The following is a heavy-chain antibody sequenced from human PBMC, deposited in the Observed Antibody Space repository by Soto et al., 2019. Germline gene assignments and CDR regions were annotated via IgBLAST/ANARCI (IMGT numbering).Heavy chain of an antibody. CDR2: IWYDGSNK. D-gene: IGHD3-3*01. CDR1: GFTFSSYG. Sequence: QVQLVESGGGVVQPGRSLRLSCAASGFTFSSYGMHWVRQAPGKGLEWVAVIWYDGSNKYYADSVKGRFTISRDNSKNTLYLQMNSLRAEETAVYYCGSEVPDYDFWSGYSNAFDIWGQGTMVTVSS. J-gene: IGHJ3*02. CDR3: GSEVPDYDFWSGYSNAFDI. V-gene: IGHV3-33*01.